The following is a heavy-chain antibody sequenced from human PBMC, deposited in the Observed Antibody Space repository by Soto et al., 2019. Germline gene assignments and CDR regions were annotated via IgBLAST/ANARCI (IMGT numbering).Heavy chain of an antibody. CDR3: ARQLSGSWYNWFDP. Sequence: GGSLRLSCAASGLSVTANSMSWVRQAPGKGLEWVSVMHSDVTTYYADSVKGRFIISRDNSKNTLYLQMSNLRGEDTARYFCARQLSGSWYNWFDPWGQGTLVTVSS. V-gene: IGHV3-53*01. CDR1: GLSVTANS. CDR2: MHSDVTT. J-gene: IGHJ5*02. D-gene: IGHD6-13*01.